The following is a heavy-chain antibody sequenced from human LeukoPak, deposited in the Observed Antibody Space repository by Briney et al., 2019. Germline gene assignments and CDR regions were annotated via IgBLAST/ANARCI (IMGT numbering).Heavy chain of an antibody. D-gene: IGHD2-21*02. CDR3: AGQPGGVTNFFDY. Sequence: SETLSLTCTVSGGSISSSSYYWGWIRQPPGKGLEWIGSIYYSGSTYYNPSLKSRVTISVDTSKNQFSLKLSSVTAADTAVYYCAGQPGGVTNFFDYWGQGTLVTVSS. CDR2: IYYSGST. V-gene: IGHV4-39*01. CDR1: GGSISSSSYY. J-gene: IGHJ4*02.